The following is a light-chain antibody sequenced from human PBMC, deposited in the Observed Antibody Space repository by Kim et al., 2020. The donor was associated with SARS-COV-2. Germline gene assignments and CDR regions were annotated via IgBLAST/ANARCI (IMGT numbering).Light chain of an antibody. CDR3: QQYDILPIA. J-gene: IGKJ5*01. Sequence: ASVGDRVTITCQASQDVRKYLNWYQKKPGNPPKLLIYDASILETGAPSRFSGSGSGTDFSFTISSLQPEDIATYYCQQYDILPIAFGQGTRLEIK. V-gene: IGKV1-33*01. CDR1: QDVRKY. CDR2: DAS.